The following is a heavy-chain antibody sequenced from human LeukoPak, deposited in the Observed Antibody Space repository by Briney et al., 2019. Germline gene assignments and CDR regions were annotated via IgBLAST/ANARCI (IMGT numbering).Heavy chain of an antibody. CDR1: GYTFTSYG. J-gene: IGHJ5*02. CDR2: INTNTGNP. D-gene: IGHD3-10*01. CDR3: ARTGYYGSGSYDSWFDP. Sequence: ASVKVSCKASGYTFTSYGISWVRQAPGQGLEWMGWINTNTGNPTYAQGFTGRFVFSLDTSVSTAYLQISSLKAEDTAVYYCARTGYYGSGSYDSWFDPWGQGTLVTVSS. V-gene: IGHV7-4-1*02.